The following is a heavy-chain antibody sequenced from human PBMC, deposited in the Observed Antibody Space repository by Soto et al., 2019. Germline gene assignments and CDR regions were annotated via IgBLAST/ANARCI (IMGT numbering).Heavy chain of an antibody. V-gene: IGHV4-34*01. D-gene: IGHD2-2*01. CDR3: ARGRYGSSTSCSYCWFDP. CDR2: INHSGST. Sequence: PSETLSLTCAVYGGSFSGYYWSWIRQPPGKGLEWIGEINHSGSTNYNPSLKSRVTMSVDTSKNQFSLKLSSVTAADTAVYYCARGRYGSSTSCSYCWFDPWGQGTLVTVSS. J-gene: IGHJ5*02. CDR1: GGSFSGYY.